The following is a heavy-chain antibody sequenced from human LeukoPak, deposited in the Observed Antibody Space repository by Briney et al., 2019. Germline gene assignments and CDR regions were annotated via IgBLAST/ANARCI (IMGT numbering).Heavy chain of an antibody. Sequence: SETLSLTCTVSGGSISSYYWSWIRQPPGKGLEWIGYIYHNENTNYNPSLKSRVTISIDTSKNQLSLKLTAVTAADTAVYYCARHGGWYPYFDNWGQGVLATVSS. J-gene: IGHJ4*02. CDR2: IYHNENT. CDR3: ARHGGWYPYFDN. V-gene: IGHV4-59*08. CDR1: GGSISSYY. D-gene: IGHD2-15*01.